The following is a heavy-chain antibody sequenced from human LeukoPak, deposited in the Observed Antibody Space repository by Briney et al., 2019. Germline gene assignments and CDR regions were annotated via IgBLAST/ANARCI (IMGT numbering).Heavy chain of an antibody. Sequence: ASVKVSCKASGYTFTGYYMHWVRQAPGQGLEWMGWTNPNSGGTNYAQKFQGRVTMTRDTSISTAYMELSRLRSDDTAVYYCAREPPNYDILTGYPDAFDIWGQGTMVTVSS. CDR3: AREPPNYDILTGYPDAFDI. D-gene: IGHD3-9*01. CDR2: TNPNSGGT. J-gene: IGHJ3*02. CDR1: GYTFTGYY. V-gene: IGHV1-2*02.